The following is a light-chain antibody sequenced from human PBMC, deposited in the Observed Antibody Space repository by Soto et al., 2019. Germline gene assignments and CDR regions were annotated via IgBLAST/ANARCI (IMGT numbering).Light chain of an antibody. CDR3: QQFSDWPLT. Sequence: EIVLTQSPATLSVSPGESATLSCRASRTVESGHLAWYQQKVGQAPRLLIHDAFMRATGIPDRFSGSGSGTEFTLTIISLESEDSAVYYCQQFSDWPLTFGGGTKVDIK. V-gene: IGKV3D-20*02. CDR1: RTVESGH. J-gene: IGKJ4*01. CDR2: DAF.